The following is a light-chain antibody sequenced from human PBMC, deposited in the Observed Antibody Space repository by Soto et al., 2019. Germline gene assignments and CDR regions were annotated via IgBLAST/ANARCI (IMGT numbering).Light chain of an antibody. CDR1: SSDVGNYNL. J-gene: IGLJ2*01. CDR3: FSYAGTSML. CDR2: DVS. V-gene: IGLV2-23*02. Sequence: QSALTQPASVSGSPGQSITISCTGTSSDVGNYNLVSWYQQYPGKAPKLIIYDVSKRPSGISNRFSGSKSGNTASLTVSGLQAEDEADYYCFSYAGTSMLFGRGTKLTVL.